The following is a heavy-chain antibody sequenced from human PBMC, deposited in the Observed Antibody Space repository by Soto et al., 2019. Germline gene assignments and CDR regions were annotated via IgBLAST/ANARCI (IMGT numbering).Heavy chain of an antibody. CDR2: ISGSGGST. V-gene: IGHV3-23*01. J-gene: IGHJ4*02. CDR1: GFPFISYA. D-gene: IGHD4-17*01. Sequence: GGSMRLSCAASGFPFISYAMSWVRQAPGKGLEWVSAISGSGGSTYYAYSVKGRFTISRDNSKNTLYLQMNSLRAEDTAVYYCAKDHYGGNNYWGQGTLVTVSS. CDR3: AKDHYGGNNY.